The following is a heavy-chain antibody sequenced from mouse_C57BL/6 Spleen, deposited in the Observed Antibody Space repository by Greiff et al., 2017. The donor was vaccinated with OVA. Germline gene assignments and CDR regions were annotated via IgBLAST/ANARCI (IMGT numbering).Heavy chain of an antibody. CDR3: ASDLDDGGFAY. CDR1: GFSLTSYG. CDR2: IWGVGST. Sequence: VQGVESGPGLVAPSQSLSITCTVSGFSLTSYGVDWVRQSPGKGLEWLGVIWGVGSTNYNSALKSRLSISKDNSKSQVFLKMNSLQTDDTAMYYCASDLDDGGFAYWGQGTLVTVSA. D-gene: IGHD2-3*01. J-gene: IGHJ3*01. V-gene: IGHV2-6*01.